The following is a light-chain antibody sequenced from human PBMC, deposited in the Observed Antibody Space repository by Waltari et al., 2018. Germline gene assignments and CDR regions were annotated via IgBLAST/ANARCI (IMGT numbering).Light chain of an antibody. Sequence: IQLTQSPSSLSASVVDRVTITCRASQSISSYFNWYQQKPGKAPKLLIYAASSLQSGVPSRFSGSGSGTDFTLTISSLQPEDFTTYYCQQSYSTPYTFGQGTKLEIK. CDR2: AAS. J-gene: IGKJ2*01. V-gene: IGKV1-39*01. CDR1: QSISSY. CDR3: QQSYSTPYT.